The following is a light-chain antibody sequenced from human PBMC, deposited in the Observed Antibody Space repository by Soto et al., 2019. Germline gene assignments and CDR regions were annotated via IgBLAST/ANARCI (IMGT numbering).Light chain of an antibody. CDR1: NIDTKS. J-gene: IGLJ1*01. CDR2: DDT. V-gene: IGLV3-21*02. Sequence: SYELTQPPSVSVAPGQTAKITCAGDNIDTKSMHWYQQRPGQAPVLVVHDDTDRAAGIPERFSGSKSGGTATLTISRVEAGDEADYYCASFTTSSTRVFGTGTKLTVL. CDR3: ASFTTSSTRV.